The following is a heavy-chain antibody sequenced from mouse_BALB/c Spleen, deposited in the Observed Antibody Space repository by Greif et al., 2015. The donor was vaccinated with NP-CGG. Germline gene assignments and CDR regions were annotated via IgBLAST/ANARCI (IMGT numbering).Heavy chain of an antibody. CDR3: ARGGWPFAY. V-gene: IGHV1-4*01. Sequence: QVQLKQSGAELAKPGASVKMSCKASGYTFTSYRMHWVKQRPGQGQEWIGYINPSTGYTEYNQKFKDKATLTADKSSSTAYMQLSSLTSEDSAVYYCARGGWPFAYWGQGTLVTVSA. CDR2: INPSTGYT. J-gene: IGHJ3*01. D-gene: IGHD1-1*02. CDR1: GYTFTSYR.